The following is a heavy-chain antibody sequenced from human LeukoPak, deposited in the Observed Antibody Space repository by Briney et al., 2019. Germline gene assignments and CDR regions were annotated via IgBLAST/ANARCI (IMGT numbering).Heavy chain of an antibody. CDR1: GFTFSSYA. Sequence: PGGSLRLSCAASGFTFSSYAMNWVRQAPGKGLEWVSSIGSSSSYIYYADSVKGRFTISRDNAKNSLYLQMNSLRAEDTAVYYCARGAYGDYGDYWGQGTLVTVSS. D-gene: IGHD4-17*01. CDR3: ARGAYGDYGDY. CDR2: IGSSSSYI. J-gene: IGHJ4*02. V-gene: IGHV3-21*01.